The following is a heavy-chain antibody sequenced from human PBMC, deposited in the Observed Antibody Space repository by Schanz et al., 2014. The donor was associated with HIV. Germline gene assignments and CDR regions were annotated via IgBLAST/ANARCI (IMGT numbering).Heavy chain of an antibody. CDR3: ARRRADQKTFDY. CDR2: ISGSGGST. D-gene: IGHD2-2*01. Sequence: EVQLVESGGGLIQRGGSLRLSCAASGFTFSNYDMTWVRQAPGKGLEWVSTISGSGGSTYYADSVKGRFTISRDNSKSTLFLQMNSLRAEDTALFYCARRRADQKTFDYWGQGALVTVSS. J-gene: IGHJ4*02. CDR1: GFTFSNYD. V-gene: IGHV3-23*04.